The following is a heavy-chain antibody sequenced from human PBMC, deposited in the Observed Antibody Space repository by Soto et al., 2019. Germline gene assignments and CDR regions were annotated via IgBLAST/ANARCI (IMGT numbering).Heavy chain of an antibody. Sequence: SVKVSCKASGFTFTSSAMQWVRQARGQRLEWIGWIVVGSGNTNYAQKFQERVTISVDTSKNQFSLKLSSVTAADTAVYYCARVLVDSSSSTRFDYWGQGTLVTVSS. CDR3: ARVLVDSSSSTRFDY. CDR2: IVVGSGNT. D-gene: IGHD6-6*01. J-gene: IGHJ4*02. V-gene: IGHV1-58*02. CDR1: GFTFTSSA.